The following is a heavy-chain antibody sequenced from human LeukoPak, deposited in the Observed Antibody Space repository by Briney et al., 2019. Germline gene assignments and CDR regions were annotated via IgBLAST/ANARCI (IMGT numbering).Heavy chain of an antibody. Sequence: GGSLRLSCAASGFTFNTYAMSWVRQAPGKGLEWVSAISDSGGSAYYADSVKGRFTISRDNAKNSLYLQMNSLRAEDTAVYYCAELGITMIGGVWGKGTTVTISS. J-gene: IGHJ6*04. CDR1: GFTFNTYA. CDR3: AELGITMIGGV. CDR2: ISDSGGSA. D-gene: IGHD3-10*02. V-gene: IGHV3-23*01.